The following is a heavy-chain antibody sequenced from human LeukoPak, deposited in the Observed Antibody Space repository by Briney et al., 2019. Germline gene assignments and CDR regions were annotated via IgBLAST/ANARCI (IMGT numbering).Heavy chain of an antibody. J-gene: IGHJ4*02. V-gene: IGHV3-23*01. CDR1: GFTFSSYA. Sequence: GGSLRLSCAASGFTFSSYAMSWVRQAPGKGLEWVSAISGSGGSTYYADSVKGRFTISRDNAKNSLYLQMNSLRAEDTAVYYCARDRGSYFYYFDYWGQGTLVTVSS. CDR2: ISGSGGST. D-gene: IGHD1-26*01. CDR3: ARDRGSYFYYFDY.